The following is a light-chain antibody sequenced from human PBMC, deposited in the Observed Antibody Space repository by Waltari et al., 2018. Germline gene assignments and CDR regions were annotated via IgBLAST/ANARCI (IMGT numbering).Light chain of an antibody. Sequence: QSALTQPASVSGSPGQSITISCTGTSSDVGSYNLVSWYQQYPGKAPKVLVYEVSKRHSVVFTSFSGSKSGNTASLTIFGLQAEDEADYYCCSYTRSNYVTFGGGTKVTVL. J-gene: IGLJ2*01. CDR2: EVS. CDR3: CSYTRSNYVT. V-gene: IGLV2-23*02. CDR1: SSDVGSYNL.